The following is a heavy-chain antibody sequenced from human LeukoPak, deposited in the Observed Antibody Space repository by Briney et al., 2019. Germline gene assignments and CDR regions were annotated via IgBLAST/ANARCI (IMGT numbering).Heavy chain of an antibody. D-gene: IGHD3-3*01. CDR2: IYYGGST. CDR1: GGSISSYY. CDR3: AREMGCYDFWSGSGPIAFDI. V-gene: IGHV4-59*01. Sequence: SETLSLTCTVSGGSISSYYWSWIRQPPGKGLEWIGYIYYGGSTNYNPSLKSRVTISVDTSKNQFSLKLSSVTAADTAVYYCAREMGCYDFWSGSGPIAFDIWGQGTMVTVSS. J-gene: IGHJ3*02.